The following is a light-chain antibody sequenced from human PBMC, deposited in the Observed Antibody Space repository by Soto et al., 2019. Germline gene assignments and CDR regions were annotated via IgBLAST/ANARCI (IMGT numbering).Light chain of an antibody. V-gene: IGLV2-14*01. Sequence: TQPDCVSGSAGQSISMTCTGSRRDVGGYNYVSWYQQHPGKAPKLMIYDVSNRPSGVSNRFSGSKSGNTASLTISGLQAEDEADYYCSSYTSSSTPRVFGTGT. CDR1: RRDVGGYNY. CDR3: SSYTSSSTPRV. J-gene: IGLJ1*01. CDR2: DVS.